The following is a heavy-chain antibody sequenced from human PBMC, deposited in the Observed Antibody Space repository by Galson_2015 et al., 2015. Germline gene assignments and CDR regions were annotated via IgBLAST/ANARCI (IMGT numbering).Heavy chain of an antibody. J-gene: IGHJ4*02. D-gene: IGHD5-12*01. CDR3: ARDSGATILHHLFDY. V-gene: IGHV3-30-3*01. CDR2: ISYDGSNK. CDR1: GFTFSSYA. Sequence: SLRLSCAASGFTFSSYAMHWVRQAPGKGLEWVAVISYDGSNKYYADSVKGRITISRDNSKNTLYLQMDTLRAEDTAVYYCARDSGATILHHLFDYWGQGTLVTDSS.